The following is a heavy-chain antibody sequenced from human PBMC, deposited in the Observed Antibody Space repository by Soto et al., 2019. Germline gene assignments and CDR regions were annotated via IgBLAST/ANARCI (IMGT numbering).Heavy chain of an antibody. CDR1: GYTFTSYY. J-gene: IGHJ6*02. Sequence: ASVTVSCKASGYTFTSYYMHWVRQAPGQGLEWMGIINPSGGSTSYAQKFQGRVTMTRATSTSTVYMELSSLISEDTAVYYCSLTPSYSSGWDGPLVPGVKLGEDDYYGMDVWGQGTTVTVSS. CDR2: INPSGGST. CDR3: SLTPSYSSGWDGPLVPGVKLGEDDYYGMDV. D-gene: IGHD6-19*01. V-gene: IGHV1-46*01.